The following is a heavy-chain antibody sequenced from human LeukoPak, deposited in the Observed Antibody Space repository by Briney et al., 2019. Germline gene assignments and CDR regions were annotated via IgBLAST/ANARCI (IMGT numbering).Heavy chain of an antibody. D-gene: IGHD3-9*01. CDR1: GGSISSYY. V-gene: IGHV4-59*08. Sequence: SETLSLTCSVSGGSISSYYGSWIRQPPGKGLEWMGYIYYSGSTNYNPSLKSRVTISVDTSKNQFSLKLNSVTAADTAVYYCARHRPDDILTGYYNPNFDYWGQGTQVTVSS. CDR3: ARHRPDDILTGYYNPNFDY. J-gene: IGHJ4*02. CDR2: IYYSGST.